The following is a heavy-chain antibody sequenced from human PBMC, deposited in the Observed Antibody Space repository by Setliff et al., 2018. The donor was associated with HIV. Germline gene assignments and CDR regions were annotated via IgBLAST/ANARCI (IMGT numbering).Heavy chain of an antibody. CDR1: GFSFSDNV. Sequence: GGSLRLSCAASGFSFSDNVITWIRQAPGKGLEWVSLIGTINNTYYADSVKGRFTISRDDSQNTLYLQMNSLRAEDTAVYYCAKDPPTLQWAYWGQGTLVTVSS. CDR3: AKDPPTLQWAY. V-gene: IGHV3-23*01. J-gene: IGHJ4*02. D-gene: IGHD2-8*01. CDR2: IGTINNT.